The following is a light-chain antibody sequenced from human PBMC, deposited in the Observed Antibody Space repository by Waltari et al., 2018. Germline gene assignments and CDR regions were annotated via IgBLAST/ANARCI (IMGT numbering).Light chain of an antibody. Sequence: DIQMTQSPSSVSASVGDRVTITCGVGLDISRWLAWYQQKPGRDPKVLIYAASSLQSGVPSRVSGSGSGRDFTLTISSLQPEDFATDYCQQSNNFPLTFGGGTKVEVK. CDR1: LDISRW. V-gene: IGKV1-12*01. CDR3: QQSNNFPLT. CDR2: AAS. J-gene: IGKJ4*01.